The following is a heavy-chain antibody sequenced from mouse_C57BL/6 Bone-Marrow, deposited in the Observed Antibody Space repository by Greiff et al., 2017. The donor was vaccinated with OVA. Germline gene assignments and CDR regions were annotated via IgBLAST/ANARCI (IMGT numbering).Heavy chain of an antibody. CDR1: GFTFTDYY. CDR2: IRNKANGYTT. Sequence: EVKVVESGGGLVQPGGSLSLSCAASGFTFTDYYMSWVRQPPGKGLEWLGFIRNKANGYTTEYSASVKGRFTISRDNSQSILYLQMNALRAEDSATYYCARDSWYFDVWGTGTTVTVSS. CDR3: ARDSWYFDV. V-gene: IGHV7-3*01. J-gene: IGHJ1*03.